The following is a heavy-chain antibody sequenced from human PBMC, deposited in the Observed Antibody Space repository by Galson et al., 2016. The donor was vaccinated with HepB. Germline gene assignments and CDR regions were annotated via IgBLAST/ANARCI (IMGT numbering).Heavy chain of an antibody. Sequence: SVKVSCKASGYTFTSYNVHWVRQAPGQGLEWMGIINPNGGSASYSPKFQGGVTLTRDTSTSTVYMELSSLKSDDTALYYCSTGGGYNWFDPWGQGTLVTVSS. CDR2: INPNGGSA. D-gene: IGHD6-25*01. J-gene: IGHJ5*02. V-gene: IGHV1-46*01. CDR3: STGGGYNWFDP. CDR1: GYTFTSYN.